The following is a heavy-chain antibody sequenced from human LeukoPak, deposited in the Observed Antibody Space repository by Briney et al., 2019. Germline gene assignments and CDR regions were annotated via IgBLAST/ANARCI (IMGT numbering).Heavy chain of an antibody. CDR1: GYTFTSYG. D-gene: IGHD3-22*01. CDR2: IRAYNGNT. V-gene: IGHV1-18*01. CDR3: ARTYDSSGYYPN. Sequence: GASVKVSCKTSGYTFTSYGISWVRQAPGQGLEWMGWIRAYNGNTNYAQKLQGRVTMTTDTSTGTAYMELRSLRSDDTAVYYCARTYDSSGYYPNWGQGTLVTVSS. J-gene: IGHJ4*02.